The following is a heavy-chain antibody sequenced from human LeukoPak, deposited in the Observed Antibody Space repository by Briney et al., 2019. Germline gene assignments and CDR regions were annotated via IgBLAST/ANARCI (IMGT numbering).Heavy chain of an antibody. V-gene: IGHV1-2*02. Sequence: ASVKVSCKASGYTFTGYYMHWVRQAPGQGLEWMGWINPNSGGANYAQEFQGRVTMTRDTSISTAYMELSRLRSDDTAVYYCARRWLLPHDAFDTWGQGTMVTVSS. D-gene: IGHD3-22*01. CDR1: GYTFTGYY. CDR2: INPNSGGA. CDR3: ARRWLLPHDAFDT. J-gene: IGHJ3*02.